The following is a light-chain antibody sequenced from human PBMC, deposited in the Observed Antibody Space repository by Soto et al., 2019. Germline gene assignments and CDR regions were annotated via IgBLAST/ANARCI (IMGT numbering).Light chain of an antibody. Sequence: SYELTQPPSVSVSPGQTASITCSGDKLGDKYACWYQQKPGQSPVLVIYQDSKRPSGIPERFSGSNSGNTATLTISGTQAMDEADYYCQAWDSSTYNYVFGTGTKLTV. CDR3: QAWDSSTYNYV. J-gene: IGLJ1*01. V-gene: IGLV3-1*01. CDR1: KLGDKY. CDR2: QDS.